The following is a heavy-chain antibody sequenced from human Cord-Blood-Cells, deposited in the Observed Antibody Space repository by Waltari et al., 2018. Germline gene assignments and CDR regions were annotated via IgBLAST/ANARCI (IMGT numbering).Heavy chain of an antibody. CDR2: ISYDGSNK. D-gene: IGHD3-16*02. Sequence: QVQLVESGGGVVQPGRSLRLSCAASGFTFSSYAMHWVRQAPGKGLEWVAVISYDGSNKYYADSVKGLFTISRDNSKNTLYLQMNSLRAEDTAVYYCARDPYVWGSYRLYYFDYWGQGTLVTVSS. CDR1: GFTFSSYA. J-gene: IGHJ4*02. CDR3: ARDPYVWGSYRLYYFDY. V-gene: IGHV3-30-3*01.